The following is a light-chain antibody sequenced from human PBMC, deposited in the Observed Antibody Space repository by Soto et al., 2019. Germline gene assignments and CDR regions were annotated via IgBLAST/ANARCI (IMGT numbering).Light chain of an antibody. CDR2: GAS. CDR1: QSVSSSY. CDR3: QQYDSSPLT. Sequence: EIVLTQSPGTLSLSPGERATLSCRASQSVSSSYLAWYQQKPGQAPRLLIYGASSRATGIPDRFSGSGSGTDFTLTISRLEPEDFAVHYCQQYDSSPLTFGQGTKLEIK. V-gene: IGKV3-20*01. J-gene: IGKJ2*01.